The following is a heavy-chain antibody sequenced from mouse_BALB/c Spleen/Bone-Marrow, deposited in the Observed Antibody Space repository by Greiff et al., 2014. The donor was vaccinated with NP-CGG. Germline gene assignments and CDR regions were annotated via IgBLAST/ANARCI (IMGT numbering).Heavy chain of an antibody. J-gene: IGHJ3*01. CDR3: TREGDSTFAY. CDR1: GYTFTSYY. V-gene: IGHV1S81*02. CDR2: INPSNGGT. D-gene: IGHD2-1*01. Sequence: QVHVKQSGAELVKPGASVKLSCKASGYTFTSYYMYWVKQRPGQGLEWIGEINPSNGGTNFNEKFKSKATLTVDKSSSTAYMQLSSLTSEDSAVYYCTREGDSTFAYWGQGTLVTVSA.